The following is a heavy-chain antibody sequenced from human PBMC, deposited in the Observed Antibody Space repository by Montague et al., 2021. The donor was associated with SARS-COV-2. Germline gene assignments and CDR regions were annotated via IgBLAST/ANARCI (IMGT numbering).Heavy chain of an antibody. Sequence: ETLSLTCPVSGGSISSYYWSWIRQPPGKGLEWIGYIYYSGSTNYNPSLKSRVTISVDTSKNQFSLKLSSVTAADTAVYYCARTPGQIAGDAFDIWGQGTMVTVSS. CDR1: GGSISSYY. CDR3: ARTPGQIAGDAFDI. CDR2: IYYSGST. D-gene: IGHD2-21*01. J-gene: IGHJ3*02. V-gene: IGHV4-59*01.